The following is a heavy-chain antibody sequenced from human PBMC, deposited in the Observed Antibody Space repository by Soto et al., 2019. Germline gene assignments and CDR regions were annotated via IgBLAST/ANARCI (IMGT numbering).Heavy chain of an antibody. V-gene: IGHV3-33*08. J-gene: IGHJ6*02. CDR3: ARGGYCSSTSCYTYYYYGMDV. D-gene: IGHD2-2*02. CDR1: GFTFSSYG. Sequence: GGSLRLSSAASGFTFSSYGIHWVRQAPGKGLEWVAVIWYDGSNKYYVDSVKGRFTISRDNSKNTLYLQMNSLRAEDTAVYYCARGGYCSSTSCYTYYYYGMDVWGQGTTVTVSS. CDR2: IWYDGSNK.